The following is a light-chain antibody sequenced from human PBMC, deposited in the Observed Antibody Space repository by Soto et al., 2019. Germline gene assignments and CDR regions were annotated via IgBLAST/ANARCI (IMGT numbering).Light chain of an antibody. J-gene: IGKJ4*01. Sequence: EIVLTQSPGTLSLSPGERATLSCRASQSVSRDYLSWYQQKPGQPPRLLIYGASYRATGIPDRFSGGGSGTDFTLPISRLEAEDVVVYYCRQYGSTPPVTFGGGTKVEIK. V-gene: IGKV3-20*01. CDR3: RQYGSTPPVT. CDR2: GAS. CDR1: QSVSRDY.